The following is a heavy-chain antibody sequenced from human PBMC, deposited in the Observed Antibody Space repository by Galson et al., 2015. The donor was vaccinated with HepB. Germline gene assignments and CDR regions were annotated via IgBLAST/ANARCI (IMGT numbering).Heavy chain of an antibody. CDR3: AREAHIAAPASFDY. CDR2: TWHDGSKS. J-gene: IGHJ4*02. Sequence: SLRLSCAASGFTFSRYGMHWVRQVPGKGLEWVALTWHDGSKSFYATPVKGRFTIARDNSQNTLYLHMSNLRAEDTAIYYCAREAHIAAPASFDYWGQGTLVTVSS. V-gene: IGHV3-33*08. D-gene: IGHD6-25*01. CDR1: GFTFSRYG.